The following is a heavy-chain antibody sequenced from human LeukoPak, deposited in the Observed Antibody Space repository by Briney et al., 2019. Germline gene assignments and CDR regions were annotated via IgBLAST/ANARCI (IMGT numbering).Heavy chain of an antibody. V-gene: IGHV3-48*04. CDR3: ATAGSYRFDY. Sequence: GRSLRLSCAASGFTFSSYSMNWVRQAPGKGLEWVSYISSSSTSIYSAGSVKGRFTISRDNAKSSLYLQINSLRAEDTAVYYCATAGSYRFDYWGQGTLVTVSS. D-gene: IGHD3-9*01. CDR1: GFTFSSYS. CDR2: ISSSSTSI. J-gene: IGHJ4*02.